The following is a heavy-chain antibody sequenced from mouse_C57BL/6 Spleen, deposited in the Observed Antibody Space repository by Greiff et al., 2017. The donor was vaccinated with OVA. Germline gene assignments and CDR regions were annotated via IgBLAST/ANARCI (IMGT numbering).Heavy chain of an antibody. V-gene: IGHV2-6-1*01. D-gene: IGHD1-1*01. Sequence: QVQLKESGPGLVAPSQSLSITCTVSGFSLTSYGVHWVRQPPGKGLEWLVVIWSDGSTTYNSALKSRLSISKDNSKSQVFLKMNSLQTDDTAMYYCARHSPPDYYGSSYWYFDVWGTGTTVTVSS. CDR1: GFSLTSYG. J-gene: IGHJ1*03. CDR2: IWSDGST. CDR3: ARHSPPDYYGSSYWYFDV.